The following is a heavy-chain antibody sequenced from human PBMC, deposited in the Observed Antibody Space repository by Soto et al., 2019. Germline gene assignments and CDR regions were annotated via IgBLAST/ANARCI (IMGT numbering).Heavy chain of an antibody. J-gene: IGHJ6*03. V-gene: IGHV4-34*01. CDR1: GGSFSGYY. D-gene: IGHD1-26*01. CDR2: INHSGST. CDR3: ARGQGWGLRSYYYYYMDV. Sequence: QVQLQQWGAGLLKPSETLSLTCAVYGGSFSGYYWSWIRQPPGKGLVWIGEINHSGSTNYNPSLKRRVTISVDTSKNQFSLKLSSVTAADTAVYYCARGQGWGLRSYYYYYMDVWGKGTTVTVSS.